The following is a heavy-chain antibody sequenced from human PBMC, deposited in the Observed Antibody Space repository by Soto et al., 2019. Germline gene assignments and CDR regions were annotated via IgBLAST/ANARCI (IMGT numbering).Heavy chain of an antibody. V-gene: IGHV3-11*01. CDR2: IDTRGVFI. D-gene: IGHD3-9*01. Sequence: GVSLRVSCEASGFTFRDHYMSWVRQAPGKGLDLVSYIDTRGVFIQYAESVRGRFTISRDNAKKSLYLQMDSLKTEDTAMYYYTRVHTTGPVIPDYWGQGSLVTVSS. CDR3: TRVHTTGPVIPDY. CDR1: GFTFRDHY. J-gene: IGHJ4*02.